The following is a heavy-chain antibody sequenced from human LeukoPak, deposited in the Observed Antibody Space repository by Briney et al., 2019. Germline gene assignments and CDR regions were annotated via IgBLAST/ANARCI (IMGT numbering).Heavy chain of an antibody. CDR3: ARFGGSGDTRGYFDN. D-gene: IGHD2-15*01. V-gene: IGHV4-4*07. Sequence: SETLSLTCIVSGASISNYYWSWIRQPAGKGPEWMGRIYNGGSTNYNSSLRRRITMSLDTSKNQFSLKLTSVTAADTAVYYCARFGGSGDTRGYFDNWGQGTLVTVSS. J-gene: IGHJ4*02. CDR2: IYNGGST. CDR1: GASISNYY.